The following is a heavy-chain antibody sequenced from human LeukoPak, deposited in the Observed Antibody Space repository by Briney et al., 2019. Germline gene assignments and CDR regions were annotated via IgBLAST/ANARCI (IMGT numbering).Heavy chain of an antibody. V-gene: IGHV3-15*01. CDR3: TTKMRVGPPFPWYFDL. D-gene: IGHD1-26*01. Sequence: PGGSLRLSCVVSGFAVSDNYMSWVRQAPGQGLEWVGRIKSKVDGGTPEYAAPVEGRFTILREDSGNTLYLEMTSLKTEDTAVYYCTTKMRVGPPFPWYFDLWGRGTLVTVSS. CDR1: GFAVSDNY. J-gene: IGHJ2*01. CDR2: IKSKVDGGTP.